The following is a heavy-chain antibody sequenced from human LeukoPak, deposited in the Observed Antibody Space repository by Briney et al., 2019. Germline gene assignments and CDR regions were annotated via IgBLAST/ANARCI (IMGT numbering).Heavy chain of an antibody. CDR2: ISGSGGAGT. CDR1: GFTFNSYA. CDR3: VKDRGGSPFYGMDV. V-gene: IGHV3-23*01. Sequence: PGGSLRLSCAASGFTFNSYAMSWVRQAPGKGLEWVSTISGSGGAGTYYADSVKGRFTISRDNSKNTLYLPMNSLRAEDTAVYYCVKDRGGSPFYGMDVWGQGTTVTVSS. D-gene: IGHD1-26*01. J-gene: IGHJ6*02.